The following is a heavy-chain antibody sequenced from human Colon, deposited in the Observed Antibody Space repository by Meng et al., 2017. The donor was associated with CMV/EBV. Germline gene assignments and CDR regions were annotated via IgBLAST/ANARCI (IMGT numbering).Heavy chain of an antibody. CDR3: AKRTGTTIDY. V-gene: IGHV4-34*01. J-gene: IGHJ4*02. Sequence: SETLSLTCAVYGGSFSGYYWSWIRQPPGKGLEWIGEINHSGSTNYNPSLKSRVTISVDTSKNQFSLKLSSVTAADTAVYYCAKRTGTTIDYWGQGTQVTVSS. D-gene: IGHD1/OR15-1a*01. CDR2: INHSGST. CDR1: GGSFSGYY.